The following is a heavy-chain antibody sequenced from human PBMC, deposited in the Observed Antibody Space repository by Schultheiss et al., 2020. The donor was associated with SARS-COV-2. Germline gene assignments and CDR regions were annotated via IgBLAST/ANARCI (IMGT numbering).Heavy chain of an antibody. Sequence: SETLSLTCAVYGGSFSGYYWSWIRQPPGKGLEWIGYIYYSGSTYYNPSLKSRVTISVDTSKNQFSLKLSSVTAADTAVYYCARIGPLEYSSSSGYYGMDVWGQGTTVTVSS. CDR3: ARIGPLEYSSSSGYYGMDV. CDR1: GGSFSGYY. D-gene: IGHD6-6*01. J-gene: IGHJ6*02. V-gene: IGHV4-34*09. CDR2: IYYSGST.